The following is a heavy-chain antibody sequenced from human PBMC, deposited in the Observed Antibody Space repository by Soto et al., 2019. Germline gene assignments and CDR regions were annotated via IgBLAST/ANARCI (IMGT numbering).Heavy chain of an antibody. Sequence: GWSLRLSCAASGFSFNSYRMSWVRQAPGKGLEWLACVEEDGSNKYYVDSVKGRFTISRDNAKSSVYLQMNSLRAEDTAVYYCRKEHKGYWGKGTQVTVSS. J-gene: IGHJ4*02. CDR2: VEEDGSNK. V-gene: IGHV3-7*01. CDR1: GFSFNSYR. CDR3: RKEHKGY.